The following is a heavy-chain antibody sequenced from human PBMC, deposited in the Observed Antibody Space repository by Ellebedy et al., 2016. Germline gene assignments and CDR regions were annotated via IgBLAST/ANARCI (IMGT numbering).Heavy chain of an antibody. Sequence: SETLSLXXTVSGDSISANYWGWIRQPAGKGLEWIGFIFYSGNTNSNPSLKSRVTISVDTSKSQVSLNLTSVTAADTALYYCAAIKICSSSNCSPFDSWGQGTLVTVSS. CDR1: GDSISANY. V-gene: IGHV4-59*01. CDR3: AAIKICSSSNCSPFDS. J-gene: IGHJ4*02. D-gene: IGHD2-2*01. CDR2: IFYSGNT.